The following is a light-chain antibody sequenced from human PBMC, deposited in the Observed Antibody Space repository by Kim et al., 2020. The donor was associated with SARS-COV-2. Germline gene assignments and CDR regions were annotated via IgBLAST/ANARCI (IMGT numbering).Light chain of an antibody. CDR2: GKN. CDR1: SLRSYY. Sequence: ALGQTVSITCQGDSLRSYYASWYQQKPGQAPVLVIYGKNNRPSGIPDRFSGSYSGNTASLTLTGAQAEDEADYYCNSRDSSGNHVLFGGGTQLTVL. J-gene: IGLJ3*02. V-gene: IGLV3-19*01. CDR3: NSRDSSGNHVL.